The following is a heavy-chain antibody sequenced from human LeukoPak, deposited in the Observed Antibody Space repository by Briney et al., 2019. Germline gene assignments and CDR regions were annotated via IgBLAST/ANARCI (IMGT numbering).Heavy chain of an antibody. J-gene: IGHJ6*03. D-gene: IGHD3-10*01. CDR3: ARDRSDYYGSGSYYGYYMDV. CDR1: GFTFSNYW. CDR2: INSDGINT. V-gene: IGHV3-74*01. Sequence: GGSLRLSCAASGFTFSNYWMHWVRQAPGKGLVWVSRINSDGINTSYADSVKGRFTISRDNAKNTLNLQMNSLRAEDTAVYYCARDRSDYYGSGSYYGYYMDVWGKGTTVTISS.